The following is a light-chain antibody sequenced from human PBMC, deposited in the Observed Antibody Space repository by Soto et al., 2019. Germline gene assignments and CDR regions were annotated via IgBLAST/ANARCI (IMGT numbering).Light chain of an antibody. CDR1: QSISSY. V-gene: IGKV1-39*01. Sequence: DIQMTQSPYSLSVSVGDRVTITCRASQSISSYLNWYQQKPGKAPKLLIYAAYSLQSGVPSRFSGSASGTDFTLTISSLQPEDFATYYCQQSYSTLMYTFGQGNKLQIK. J-gene: IGKJ2*01. CDR3: QQSYSTLMYT. CDR2: AAY.